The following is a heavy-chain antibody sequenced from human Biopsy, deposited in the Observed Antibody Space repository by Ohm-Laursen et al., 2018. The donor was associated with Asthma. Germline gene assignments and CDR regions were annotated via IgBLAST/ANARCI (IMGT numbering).Heavy chain of an antibody. J-gene: IGHJ3*01. D-gene: IGHD3-9*01. CDR3: ARTYYDFLTGQVKDVFGV. CDR1: GYNFISFA. CDR2: VNTGNGDT. V-gene: IGHV1-3*04. Sequence: SVKVSCNASGYNFISFAVHWVRQAPGQRLEWMGWVNTGNGDTKYSQKFQGRVTITRDTSASTAYMELRSLRSEDTATYYCARTYYDFLTGQVKDVFGVWGQGTMVTVSS.